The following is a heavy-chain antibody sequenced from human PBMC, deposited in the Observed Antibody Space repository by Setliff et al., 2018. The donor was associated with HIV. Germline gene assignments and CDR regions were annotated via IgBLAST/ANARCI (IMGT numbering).Heavy chain of an antibody. V-gene: IGHV4-39*07. D-gene: IGHD1-7*01. Sequence: LSLTCTVSGGSMSGSSYYWGWIRQPPGKGLEWIGSLDYSGTTYYNPSLKSRVTISVDRSKNQFSLKLSSVTAADTAVYYCGREGEGELPGYWGQGTLVTVSS. CDR1: GGSMSGSSYY. J-gene: IGHJ4*02. CDR3: GREGEGELPGY. CDR2: LDYSGTT.